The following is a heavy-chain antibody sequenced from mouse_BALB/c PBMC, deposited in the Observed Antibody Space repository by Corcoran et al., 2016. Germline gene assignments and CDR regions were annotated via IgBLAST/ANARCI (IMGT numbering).Heavy chain of an antibody. J-gene: IGHJ4*01. Sequence: EVQLQQSGAELVKPGASVTLSCTASGFNIKDTYMPGVKQRPEQGLEWIGRIDPANGNTKYDTKFQGKATRTADTSSNTAYLQLSSLTSEDTSVYYCATMDYWGQGTSVTVSS. CDR2: IDPANGNT. V-gene: IGHV14-3*02. CDR1: GFNIKDTY. CDR3: ATMDY.